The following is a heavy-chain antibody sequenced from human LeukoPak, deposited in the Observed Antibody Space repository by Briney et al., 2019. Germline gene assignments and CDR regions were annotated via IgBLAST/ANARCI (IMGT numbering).Heavy chain of an antibody. CDR3: ATPGIRDQYDFDS. J-gene: IGHJ4*02. CDR2: INPDGSST. Sequence: GGSLRLSCAASAAIFSSYWMHWVRQAPGKGLVWVSRINPDGSSTNYADPVKGRFTISRDNVKNTLYLQMNSLRAEVTAVYYCATPGIRDQYDFDSWGQGTLVTVSS. D-gene: IGHD6-13*01. V-gene: IGHV3-74*01. CDR1: AAIFSSYW.